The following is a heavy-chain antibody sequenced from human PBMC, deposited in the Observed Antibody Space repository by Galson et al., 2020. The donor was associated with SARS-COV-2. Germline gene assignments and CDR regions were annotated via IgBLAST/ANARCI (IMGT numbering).Heavy chain of an antibody. Sequence: GGSLRLSCAASGFTFSSYSMNWVRQAPGKGLEWVSYISSSSSTIYYADSVKGRFTISRDNAKNSLYLQMNSLRAEDTAVYYCARGGDILTGYYLLFDYWGQGTLVTVSS. CDR3: ARGGDILTGYYLLFDY. J-gene: IGHJ4*02. CDR1: GFTFSSYS. V-gene: IGHV3-48*04. CDR2: ISSSSSTI. D-gene: IGHD3-9*01.